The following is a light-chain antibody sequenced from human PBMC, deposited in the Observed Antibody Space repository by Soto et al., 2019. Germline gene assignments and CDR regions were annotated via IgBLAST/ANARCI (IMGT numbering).Light chain of an antibody. CDR2: AAS. J-gene: IGKJ1*01. CDR3: QQSYSTPR. CDR1: QSISSY. Sequence: IRMTQSPSSLSASVGDRVTITCRASQSISSYLNWYQQKPGKAPKLLIYAASSLQSGVPSRFSGSGSGTDFTLTISSLQPEDFATYYCQQSYSTPRFGQGTKVDI. V-gene: IGKV1-39*01.